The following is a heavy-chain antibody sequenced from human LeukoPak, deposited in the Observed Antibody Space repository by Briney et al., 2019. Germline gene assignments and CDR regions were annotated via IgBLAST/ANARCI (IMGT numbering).Heavy chain of an antibody. J-gene: IGHJ4*02. V-gene: IGHV3-30*18. CDR1: GFTFSNYG. CDR3: SKARQWGSVAD. D-gene: IGHD2-15*01. CDR2: ISYDGSNT. Sequence: GRSLRLSCAASGFTFSNYGMHWVRQAPGKGLEWVAVISYDGSNTYYADSVKGRFTISRDNSKNTLFLQMNSLRTEDTAVCYCSKARQWGSVADWDQGTLVTVSS.